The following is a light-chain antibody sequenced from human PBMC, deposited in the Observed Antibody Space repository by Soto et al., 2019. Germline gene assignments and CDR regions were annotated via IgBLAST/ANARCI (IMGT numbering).Light chain of an antibody. V-gene: IGKV3-20*01. CDR1: QSVSDSY. Sequence: EIVLTQSPGTLSLSPGERATLSCRASQSVSDSYLAWYQQKPGQAPRLLIYASSRATGLPDRFSGSGSGTDFTLTISRLEPEDFAVYYCQHYGTSGLFGPGTKVDIK. CDR2: AS. J-gene: IGKJ3*01. CDR3: QHYGTSGL.